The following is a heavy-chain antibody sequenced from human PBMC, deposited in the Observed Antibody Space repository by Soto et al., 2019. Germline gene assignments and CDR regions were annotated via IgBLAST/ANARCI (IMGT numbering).Heavy chain of an antibody. V-gene: IGHV4-4*02. CDR1: GGSISSSNW. J-gene: IGHJ5*02. CDR2: IYHSGST. D-gene: IGHD1-20*01. CDR3: ARARLEYNDNWFDP. Sequence: SETLSLTCAVSGGSISSSNWWSWVRQSPGKGLEWIGEIYHSGSTNYNPSLKSRVTISVDKSKNQFSLKLSSVTAADTAVYYCARARLEYNDNWFDPWGQGTLVTVSS.